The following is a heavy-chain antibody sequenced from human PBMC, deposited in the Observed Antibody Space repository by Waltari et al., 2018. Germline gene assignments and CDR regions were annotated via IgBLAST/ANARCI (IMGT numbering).Heavy chain of an antibody. CDR1: GGTFSSYG. V-gene: IGHV1-69*12. D-gene: IGHD2-2*01. J-gene: IGHJ4*02. CDR3: ARRRDCSSTSCYPFDY. CDR2: IIPIFGTA. Sequence: QVQLVQSGAEVKKPGSSVKVSCKASGGTFSSYGISWVRQAPGQGLEWMGGIIPIFGTANYAQKFQGRVTITADESTSTAYMELSSLRSEDTAVYYCARRRDCSSTSCYPFDYWGQGTLVTVSS.